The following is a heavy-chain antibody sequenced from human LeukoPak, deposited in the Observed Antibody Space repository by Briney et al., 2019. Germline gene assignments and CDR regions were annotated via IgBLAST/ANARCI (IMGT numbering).Heavy chain of an antibody. CDR1: GYSISSGYY. CDR3: ARHELDTVRTNWFDP. V-gene: IGHV4-38-2*01. Sequence: PSETLSLTCAVSGYSISSGYYWGWIRQPPGKGLEWIGSIYHSGSTYYNPSLKSRVTISVDTSKNQFSLKLSSVTAADTAVYYCARHELDTVRTNWFDPWGQGTLVTVSS. D-gene: IGHD5-18*01. J-gene: IGHJ5*02. CDR2: IYHSGST.